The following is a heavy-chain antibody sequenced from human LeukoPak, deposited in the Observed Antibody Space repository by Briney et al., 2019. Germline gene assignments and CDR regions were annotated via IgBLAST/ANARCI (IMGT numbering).Heavy chain of an antibody. CDR1: GYTFTGYY. CDR2: INPNSGGT. CDR3: ATGLWAAAGMRYYGMDA. V-gene: IGHV1-2*02. J-gene: IGHJ6*02. D-gene: IGHD6-13*01. Sequence: ASVKVSCKASGYTFTGYYMHWVRQAPGQGLEWMGWINPNSGGTNYAQKFQGRVTMTRDTSISTVYMELSRLRSDDTAVYYCATGLWAAAGMRYYGMDAWGQGTTVTVSS.